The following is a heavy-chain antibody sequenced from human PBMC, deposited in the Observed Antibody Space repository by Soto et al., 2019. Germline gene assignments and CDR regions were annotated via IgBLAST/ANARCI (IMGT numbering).Heavy chain of an antibody. Sequence: LRLSCAASGFTFSSYGMHWVRQAPGKGLEWVAVISYDGSNKYYADSVKGRFTISRDNSKNTLYLQMNSLRAEDTAVYYCGGYYDSSGYYFDAFDIWGQGTMVTVSS. J-gene: IGHJ3*02. CDR2: ISYDGSNK. CDR1: GFTFSSYG. D-gene: IGHD3-22*01. CDR3: GGYYDSSGYYFDAFDI. V-gene: IGHV3-30*03.